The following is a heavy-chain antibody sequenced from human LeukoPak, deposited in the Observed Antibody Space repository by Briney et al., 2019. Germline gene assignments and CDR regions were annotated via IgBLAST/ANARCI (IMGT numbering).Heavy chain of an antibody. CDR2: ISSDGSIT. CDR3: ARHLNYYLDY. Sequence: GGSLRLSRAASGFTFSTYWMHWVRQAPGKGLVWVSRISSDGSITGYADSVKGRFTISRDNAKNTLYLQMNSLRAEDTAVYYCARHLNYYLDYWGQGTLVTVSS. CDR1: GFTFSTYW. D-gene: IGHD3-10*01. J-gene: IGHJ4*02. V-gene: IGHV3-74*01.